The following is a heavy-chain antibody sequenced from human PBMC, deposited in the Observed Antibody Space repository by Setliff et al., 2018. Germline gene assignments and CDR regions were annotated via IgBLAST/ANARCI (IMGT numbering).Heavy chain of an antibody. Sequence: SETLSLTCTVSGGSISSYYWSWIRQPAGRGLEWIGRIYTSGSTNYNPSLKSRVTMSVDTSKNQFSLKLSSVTAADTAVYYCAREQWLDPPGYYYMDVWAKGTTVTVSS. V-gene: IGHV4-4*07. CDR3: AREQWLDPPGYYYMDV. D-gene: IGHD6-19*01. CDR1: GGSISSYY. J-gene: IGHJ6*03. CDR2: IYTSGST.